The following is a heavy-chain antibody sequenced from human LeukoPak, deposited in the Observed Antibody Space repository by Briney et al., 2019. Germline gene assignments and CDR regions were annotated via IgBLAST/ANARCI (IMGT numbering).Heavy chain of an antibody. CDR3: TTYPPYYDFWREDSDF. V-gene: IGHV3-15*01. CDR1: GFTFSNAW. J-gene: IGHJ4*02. CDR2: IKSKTDGGTT. D-gene: IGHD3-3*01. Sequence: GGSLRLSCAASGFTFSNAWMSWVRQAPGKGLEWVGRIKSKTDGGTTDYAAPVKGRFTISRDDSKNTLYLQMNSLKSEDTAVYYCTTYPPYYDFWREDSDFWGQGTLVTVSS.